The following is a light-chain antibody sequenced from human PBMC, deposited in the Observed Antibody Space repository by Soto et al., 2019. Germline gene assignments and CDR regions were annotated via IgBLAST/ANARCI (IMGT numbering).Light chain of an antibody. CDR2: KAS. J-gene: IGKJ2*01. CDR3: RHYNTYSPPYT. V-gene: IGKV1-5*03. CDR1: QSISYW. Sequence: DIQMTQSPSSLSASVGDRVTITCRASQSISYWLAWYQQKPGKAPNLLIYKASSLESGVPSRFSGSGSGTEFTLTITNLQPDDFATYYCRHYNTYSPPYTFGQGTKLEIK.